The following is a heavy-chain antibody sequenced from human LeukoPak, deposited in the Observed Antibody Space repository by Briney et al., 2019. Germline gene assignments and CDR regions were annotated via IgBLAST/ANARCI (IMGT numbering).Heavy chain of an antibody. J-gene: IGHJ6*03. CDR3: ARELRQLANYYYYYYMDV. CDR2: IYYSGST. V-gene: IGHV4-30-4*08. D-gene: IGHD6-13*01. Sequence: PSETLSLTCTVSGVSFSSSDNYWSWIRQPPGKGLEWIGYIYYSGSTYYNPSLKSRVTISVDTSKNQFSLKLSSVTAADTAVYYCARELRQLANYYYYYYMDVWGKGTTVTVSS. CDR1: GVSFSSSDNY.